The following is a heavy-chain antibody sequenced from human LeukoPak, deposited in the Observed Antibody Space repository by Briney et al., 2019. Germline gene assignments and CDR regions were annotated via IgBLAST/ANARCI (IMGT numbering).Heavy chain of an antibody. D-gene: IGHD4-23*01. V-gene: IGHV1-69*04. J-gene: IGHJ1*01. Sequence: SVKVSCKASGGTFSSYAISWVRQASGHGLEWIGRIIPILAITHYAQRFEGRVTITADEPATTVYMELSSVTSEDTALYFCARHYGGNSVTAGFQYWGQGTLVTVSS. CDR3: ARHYGGNSVTAGFQY. CDR2: IIPILAIT. CDR1: GGTFSSYA.